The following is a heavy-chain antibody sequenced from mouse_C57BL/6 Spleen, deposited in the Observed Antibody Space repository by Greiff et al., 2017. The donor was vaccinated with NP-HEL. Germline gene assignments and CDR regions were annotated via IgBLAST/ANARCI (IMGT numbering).Heavy chain of an antibody. CDR1: GFTFSNYW. V-gene: IGHV6-3*01. CDR3: TNDYDRGFAY. Sequence: EVQRVESGGGLVQPGGSMKLSCVASGFTFSNYWMNWVRQSPEKGLEWVAQIRLKSDNYATHYAESVKGRFTISRDDSKSSVYLQMNNLRAEDTGIYYCTNDYDRGFAYWGQGTLVTVSA. D-gene: IGHD2-4*01. CDR2: IRLKSDNYAT. J-gene: IGHJ3*01.